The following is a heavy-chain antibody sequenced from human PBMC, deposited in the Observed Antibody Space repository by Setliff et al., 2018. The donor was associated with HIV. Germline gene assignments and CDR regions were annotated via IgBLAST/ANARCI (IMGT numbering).Heavy chain of an antibody. CDR2: TNPQSDIA. V-gene: IGHV1-69*10. J-gene: IGHJ4*02. Sequence: GASVKVSCKASGFTFNHYALSWVRQAPGQRPEWMGGTNPQSDIANYAQRFQGRVTITADHSTTTTYMELTSLRADDAAVYYCVRVGPWYYARSGYLASWDYWGQGTLVTLSS. CDR3: VRVGPWYYARSGYLASWDY. D-gene: IGHD3-22*01. CDR1: GFTFNHYA.